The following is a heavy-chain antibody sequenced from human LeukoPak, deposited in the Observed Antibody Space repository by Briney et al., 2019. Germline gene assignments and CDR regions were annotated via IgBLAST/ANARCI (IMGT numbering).Heavy chain of an antibody. Sequence: GASVKVSCKXSGYTFTSYDINWVRQATGQGLEWMGWMNPNSGNTNYAQKLQGRVTMTTDTSTSTAYMELRSLRSDDTAVYYCARGARCSGYDLDYWGQGTLVTVSS. J-gene: IGHJ4*02. D-gene: IGHD5-12*01. V-gene: IGHV1-18*01. CDR3: ARGARCSGYDLDY. CDR2: MNPNSGNT. CDR1: GYTFTSYD.